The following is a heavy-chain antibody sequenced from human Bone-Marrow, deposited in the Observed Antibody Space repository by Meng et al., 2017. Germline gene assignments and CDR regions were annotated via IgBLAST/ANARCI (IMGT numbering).Heavy chain of an antibody. V-gene: IGHV4-61*02. D-gene: IGHD4-17*01. Sequence: LRLSCTVSGGSISSGSYYWSWIRQPAGKGLEWIGRIYTSGSTNYNPSLKSRVTISVDTSKNQFTLKRSPVTAADTAVDYCARRSRPYRTTVTTRGAFDIWGQGTMVTVSS. CDR2: IYTSGST. J-gene: IGHJ3*02. CDR1: GGSISSGSYY. CDR3: ARRSRPYRTTVTTRGAFDI.